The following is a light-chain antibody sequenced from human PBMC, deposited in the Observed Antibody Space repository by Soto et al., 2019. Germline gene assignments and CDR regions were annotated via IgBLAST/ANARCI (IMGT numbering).Light chain of an antibody. CDR3: HQYNRYWRR. J-gene: IGKJ1*01. V-gene: IGKV1-5*03. CDR1: QSISSW. Sequence: DIQMTQSPSTLSASVGDRVTITCRASQSISSWLAWYQQKPGKAPKLLIYKASSLESGVPSRFSGSGSGTEFTLPIRRLEPDDFATNFYHQYNRYWRRFGQGTKVEIK. CDR2: KAS.